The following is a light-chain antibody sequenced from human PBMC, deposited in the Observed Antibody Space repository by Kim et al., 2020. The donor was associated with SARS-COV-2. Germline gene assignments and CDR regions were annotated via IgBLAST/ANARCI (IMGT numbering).Light chain of an antibody. CDR1: QDITDY. V-gene: IGKV1-16*01. CDR3: QQYSSHSPS. CDR2: AAS. Sequence: DIQMTQSPSSLSASVGGRVTITCRASQDITDYLAWFQQRPGKAPKSLIFAASNLQSGVPSRFSGSGSGTYFTLTISSLQPDDSATYYCQQYSSHSPSFGQGTRLEIK. J-gene: IGKJ5*01.